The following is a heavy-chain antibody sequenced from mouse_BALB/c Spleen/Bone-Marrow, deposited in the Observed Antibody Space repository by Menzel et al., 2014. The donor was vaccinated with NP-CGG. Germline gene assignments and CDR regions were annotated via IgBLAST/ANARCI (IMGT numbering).Heavy chain of an antibody. CDR1: GFNIKDYY. CDR3: NARYYYAMDY. V-gene: IGHV14-4*02. CDR2: IDPENGDT. Sequence: VQLQQPGAELVRSGASVKLSCTASGFNIKDYYMHWVRQRPEQGLEWIGWIDPENGDTEYAPKFQGKATMTADTSSNTAYLQLSSLTSEDTAVYYCNARYYYAMDYWGQGPSVTVSS. J-gene: IGHJ4*01.